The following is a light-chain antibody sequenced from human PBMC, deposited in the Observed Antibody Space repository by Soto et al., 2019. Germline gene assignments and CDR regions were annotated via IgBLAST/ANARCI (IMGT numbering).Light chain of an antibody. V-gene: IGLV1-40*03. J-gene: IGLJ3*02. CDR2: GNN. CDR3: QSYGGSLSGGV. Sequence: QAVVTQPPSVSAAPGQRVAISCTGNSSNIGAGYDVHWYQQFPGTAPQLLIYGNNNRPSGVPDRFSGSRSGASASLAIAGLQAEDEADYYCQSYGGSLSGGVFGGGTKLTVL. CDR1: SSNIGAGYD.